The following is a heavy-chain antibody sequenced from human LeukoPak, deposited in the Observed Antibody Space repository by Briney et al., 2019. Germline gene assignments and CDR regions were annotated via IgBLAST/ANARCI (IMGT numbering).Heavy chain of an antibody. Sequence: PSDTLSLTCTVSGGSISSYYWSWVRQPPGKGLEWIGYIYYGGSTNYNPSLKSRVTISIDTSKNQFSLKLSSVTAADTAVYYCARGPTGYCSGGSCYSSYYYYYGMDVWGQGTTVTVSS. CDR2: IYYGGST. V-gene: IGHV4-59*07. CDR1: GGSISSYY. D-gene: IGHD2-15*01. CDR3: ARGPTGYCSGGSCYSSYYYYYGMDV. J-gene: IGHJ6*02.